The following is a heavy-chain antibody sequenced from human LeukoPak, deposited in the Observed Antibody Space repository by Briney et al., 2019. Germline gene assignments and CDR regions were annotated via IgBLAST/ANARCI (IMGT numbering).Heavy chain of an antibody. V-gene: IGHV1-69*05. CDR2: IIPIFGTA. Sequence: SVKVSCKASGGTFSSYAISWVRQAPGQGLEWMGGIIPIFGTANYAQKFQGRVTITTDESTSTAYMELSSLRSEDTAVYYCAREREYSSSSADFQHWGQGTLVTVSS. D-gene: IGHD6-6*01. J-gene: IGHJ1*01. CDR3: AREREYSSSSADFQH. CDR1: GGTFSSYA.